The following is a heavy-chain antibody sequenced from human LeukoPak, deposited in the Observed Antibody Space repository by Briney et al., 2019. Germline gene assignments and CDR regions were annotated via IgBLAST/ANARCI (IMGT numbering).Heavy chain of an antibody. D-gene: IGHD3-22*01. CDR2: ISDSGRT. CDR3: ARHIKGGYKALDY. Sequence: SETLSLTCAVYGVSLTGYYWSWIRQPPGKGLEWIGEISDSGRTGYKSSLKSRVTILEDTSKNQFSLKLSSVTAADTAVYYCARHIKGGYKALDYWGQGTLVTVSS. CDR1: GVSLTGYY. J-gene: IGHJ4*02. V-gene: IGHV4-34*01.